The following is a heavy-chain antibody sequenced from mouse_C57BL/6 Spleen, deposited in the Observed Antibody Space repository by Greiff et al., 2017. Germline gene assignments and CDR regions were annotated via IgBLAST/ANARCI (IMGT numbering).Heavy chain of an antibody. D-gene: IGHD1-1*01. J-gene: IGHJ1*03. CDR1: GFTFSSYA. V-gene: IGHV5-4*01. CDR3: ARDSITTNFDV. Sequence: EVKLVESGGGLVKPGGSLKLSCAASGFTFSSYAMSWVRQTPEKRLEWVATISDGGSYTYYPDNVKGRFTISRDNAKNNLYLQMSHLKSEDTAMYYCARDSITTNFDVWGTGTTVTVSS. CDR2: ISDGGSYT.